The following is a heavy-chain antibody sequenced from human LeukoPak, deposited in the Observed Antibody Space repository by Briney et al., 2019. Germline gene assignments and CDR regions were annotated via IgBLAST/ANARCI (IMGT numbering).Heavy chain of an antibody. CDR1: GFTFDDYA. Sequence: GSLRLSCAASGFTFDDYAMHWIRQPPGKGREGIGEINHSGSTNYNPSLKSRVTISVDTSKNQFSLKLSSVTAADTAVYYCARELRGTGSGGRAAGWYFDYWGQGTLVTVSS. V-gene: IGHV4-34*01. CDR3: ARELRGTGSGGRAAGWYFDY. J-gene: IGHJ4*02. D-gene: IGHD2-15*01. CDR2: INHSGST.